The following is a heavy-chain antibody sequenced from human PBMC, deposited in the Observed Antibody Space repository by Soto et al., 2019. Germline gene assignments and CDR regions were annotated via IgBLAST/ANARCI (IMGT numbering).Heavy chain of an antibody. CDR3: VKAYYYDSSHYYYDAFDI. Sequence: PGGSLRLSCSASGFIFSNYAMQWVRQAPGKGLQYISAIGSDGGGTHYADSVKGRFTISRDNSRNTLSLQMSSLRPEDTAVYYCVKAYYYDSSHYYYDAFDIWGQATMVTVSS. J-gene: IGHJ3*02. CDR2: IGSDGGGT. D-gene: IGHD3-22*01. CDR1: GFIFSNYA. V-gene: IGHV3-64D*08.